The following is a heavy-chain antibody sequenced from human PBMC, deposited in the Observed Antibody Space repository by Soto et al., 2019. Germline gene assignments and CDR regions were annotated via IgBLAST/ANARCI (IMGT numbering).Heavy chain of an antibody. V-gene: IGHV3-66*01. CDR2: IYSGGST. CDR3: ARNSLSTSASGAFDI. CDR1: GFPFSNAW. J-gene: IGHJ3*02. D-gene: IGHD2-2*01. Sequence: PGGSLRLSCAASGFPFSNAWINWVLQAPGKGLEWVSVIYSGGSTYYADSVKGRFTISRDNSKNTLYLQMNSLRAEDTAVYCCARNSLSTSASGAFDIWGQGTMVTVSS.